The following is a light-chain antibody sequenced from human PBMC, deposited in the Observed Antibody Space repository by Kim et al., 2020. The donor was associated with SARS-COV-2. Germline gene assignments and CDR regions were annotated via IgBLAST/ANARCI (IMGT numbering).Light chain of an antibody. CDR3: ASWDDRLNGMV. Sequence: ELTQPPSVSGPPGQWVTISCSGSSSNIGSNIVNWFQQLPGTAPQLLIYTNTKRPSGVPDRFSGSKSGTSASLAISGLQSEDEADYYCASWDDRLNGMVFGGGTQRTVL. V-gene: IGLV1-44*01. CDR1: SSNIGSNI. J-gene: IGLJ3*02. CDR2: TNT.